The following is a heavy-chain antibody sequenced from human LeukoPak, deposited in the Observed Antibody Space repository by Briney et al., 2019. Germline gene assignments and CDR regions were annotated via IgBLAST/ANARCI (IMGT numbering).Heavy chain of an antibody. CDR1: GFTFSSYA. D-gene: IGHD1-26*01. V-gene: IGHV3-23*01. CDR3: VKGRAVGATSGGDY. Sequence: GGSLRLSCAASGFTFSSYAMSWVRQAPGQGLEWVSSISNSGDTTYYADSVKGRFTISRDNSKNTLYLQMNSLRAEDTAVYYCVKGRAVGATSGGDYWGQGTLVTVSS. CDR2: ISNSGDTT. J-gene: IGHJ4*02.